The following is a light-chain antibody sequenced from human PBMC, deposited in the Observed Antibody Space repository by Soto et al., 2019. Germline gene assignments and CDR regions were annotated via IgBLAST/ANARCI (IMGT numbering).Light chain of an antibody. J-gene: IGLJ3*02. CDR1: SSNIGNNY. Sequence: QSVLTQPPSVSAAPGQKVTISCSGSSSNIGNNYVSWYQQFPGTAPKLLIYETNKRPSGIPDRFSGSRSDTSATLAITGLQTGDEADYYCATWDSSLNAGQVFGGGTKLTVL. CDR2: ETN. CDR3: ATWDSSLNAGQV. V-gene: IGLV1-51*02.